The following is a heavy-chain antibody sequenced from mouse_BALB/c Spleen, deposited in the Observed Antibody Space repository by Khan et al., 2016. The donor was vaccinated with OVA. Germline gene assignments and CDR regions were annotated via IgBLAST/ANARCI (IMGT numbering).Heavy chain of an antibody. CDR3: ASYRYDYFDY. Sequence: VQLQQSGAELARPGASVKLSCKASGYTFTTYWMQWVKQRPGQGLEWIGTIYPGDGDTRYTQNFKDKATLTADNSSSTTYMQLSSLASEDSAVYYCASYRYDYFDYWGQGTTLTV. CDR1: GYTFTTYW. J-gene: IGHJ2*01. V-gene: IGHV1-87*01. CDR2: IYPGDGDT. D-gene: IGHD2-14*01.